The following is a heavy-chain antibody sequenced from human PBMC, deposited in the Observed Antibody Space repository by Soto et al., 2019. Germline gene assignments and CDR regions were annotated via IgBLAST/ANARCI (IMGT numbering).Heavy chain of an antibody. CDR2: IYYSGST. CDR3: ARAADLYYDFWSGYIMPGPVDY. J-gene: IGHJ4*02. Sequence: SETLSLTCTVSGGSISSSSYYWGWIRQPPGKGLEWIGSIYYSGSTYYNPSLKSRVTISVDTSKNQFSLKLSSVTAADTAVYYCARAADLYYDFWSGYIMPGPVDYWGQGTLVTVSS. D-gene: IGHD3-3*01. V-gene: IGHV4-39*01. CDR1: GGSISSSSYY.